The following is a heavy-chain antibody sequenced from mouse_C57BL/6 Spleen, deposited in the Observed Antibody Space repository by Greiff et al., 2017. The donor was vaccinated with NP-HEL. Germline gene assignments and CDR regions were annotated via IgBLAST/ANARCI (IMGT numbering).Heavy chain of an antibody. Sequence: VQVVESGAELAKPGASVKLSCKASGYTFTSYWMHWVKQRPGQGLEWIGYINPSSGYTKYNQKFKDKATLTADKSSSTAYMQLSSLTYEDSAVYYCARMDSNYGYFDVWGTGTTVTVSS. CDR1: GYTFTSYW. J-gene: IGHJ1*03. CDR3: ARMDSNYGYFDV. CDR2: INPSSGYT. D-gene: IGHD2-5*01. V-gene: IGHV1-7*01.